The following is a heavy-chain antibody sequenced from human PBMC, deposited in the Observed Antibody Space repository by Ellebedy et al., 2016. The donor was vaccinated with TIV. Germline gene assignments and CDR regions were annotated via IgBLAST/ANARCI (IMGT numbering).Heavy chain of an antibody. CDR2: IYSGGST. Sequence: GGSLRLXXAASGFTVSSNYMSWVRQAPGKGLEWVSIIYSGGSTYYADSAKGRFTISRDNSKNTLFLQMNSLRAEDTAVYYCARGISSSWLNYYYYAMDVWGQGTTVTVSS. CDR1: GFTVSSNY. J-gene: IGHJ6*02. CDR3: ARGISSSWLNYYYYAMDV. D-gene: IGHD6-13*01. V-gene: IGHV3-53*01.